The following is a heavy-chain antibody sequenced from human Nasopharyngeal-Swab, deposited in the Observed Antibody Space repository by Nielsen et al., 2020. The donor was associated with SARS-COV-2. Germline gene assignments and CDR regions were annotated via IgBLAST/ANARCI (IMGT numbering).Heavy chain of an antibody. CDR3: ARDEKSQGIIGLFISGKWWFDP. V-gene: IGHV7-4-1*02. CDR2: INTNTGNP. J-gene: IGHJ5*02. CDR1: VYTYPSYV. Sequence: SVNDSCKSSVYTYPSYVMRWVRQPPEQGLEWMGWINTNTGNPTYAQGVPGRFVFSLDTSVSTAYLQISSLKAEATDMYYCARDEKSQGIIGLFISGKWWFDPWGQGTLVTVS. D-gene: IGHD3-3*01.